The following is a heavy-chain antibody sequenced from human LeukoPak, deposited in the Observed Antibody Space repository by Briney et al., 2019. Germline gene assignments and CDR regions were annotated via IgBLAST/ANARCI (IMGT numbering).Heavy chain of an antibody. CDR2: IYSGGST. V-gene: IGHV3-53*01. CDR3: ATARRGMIVEGHFDY. J-gene: IGHJ4*02. D-gene: IGHD3-22*01. CDR1: GFTVSSNY. Sequence: PGGSLRLPCAASGFTVSSNYMSWVRQAPGKGLEWVSVIYSGGSTYYADSVKGRFTISRDNSKNTLYLQMNSLRAEDTAVYYCATARRGMIVEGHFDYWGQGTLVTVSS.